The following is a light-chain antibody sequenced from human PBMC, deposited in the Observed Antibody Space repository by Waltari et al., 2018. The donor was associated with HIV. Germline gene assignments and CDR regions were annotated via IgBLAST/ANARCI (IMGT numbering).Light chain of an antibody. Sequence: QSALTQPPSASGSPGQSVTISCTGTSSYVGGYNYVLWYQQHPGNAPKLIIYEFTERPSGVPDRFSGSKSGNTASLTVSGLQAEDEADYYCSSYAGSNKLVFGGGTKLTVV. CDR3: SSYAGSNKLV. CDR2: EFT. J-gene: IGLJ2*01. CDR1: SSYVGGYNY. V-gene: IGLV2-8*01.